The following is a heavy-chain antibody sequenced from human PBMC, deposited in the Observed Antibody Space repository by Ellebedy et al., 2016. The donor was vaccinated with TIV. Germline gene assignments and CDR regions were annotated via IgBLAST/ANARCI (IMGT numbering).Heavy chain of an antibody. CDR1: GFTFSNYW. Sequence: GESLKISCAASGFTFSNYWMHWVRQAPGKGLVWVSQINIDGSGTNYADSVKGRFTISRDNAKNTLYLQMNALSAEETAVYYCARVGCSDASCYYYDYYYMDVWGKGTAVTVSS. CDR2: INIDGSGT. CDR3: ARVGCSDASCYYYDYYYMDV. V-gene: IGHV3-74*01. J-gene: IGHJ6*03. D-gene: IGHD2-15*01.